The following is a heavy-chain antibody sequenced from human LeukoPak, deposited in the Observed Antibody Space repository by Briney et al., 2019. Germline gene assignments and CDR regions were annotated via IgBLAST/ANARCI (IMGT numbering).Heavy chain of an antibody. D-gene: IGHD6-19*01. V-gene: IGHV1-69*13. CDR2: IIPIFGTA. CDR3: ARGKEWLPYGDY. J-gene: IGHJ4*02. Sequence: SVKVSCKXSGGTFSSYAISWVRQAPGQGLEWMGGIIPIFGTANYAQKFQGRVTITADESTSTAYMELSSLRSEDTAVYYCARGKEWLPYGDYWGQGTLVTVSS. CDR1: GGTFSSYA.